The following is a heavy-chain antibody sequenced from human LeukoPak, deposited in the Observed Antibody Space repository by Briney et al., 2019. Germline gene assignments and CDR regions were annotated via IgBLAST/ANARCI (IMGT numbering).Heavy chain of an antibody. CDR1: GGSFSGYY. CDR3: ARGNAVVTPLDY. Sequence: PSETLSLTCAVYGGSFSGYYWSWIRQPPGKGLEWIGEINHSGSTNYNPSLKSRVTISVDTSKNQFSLKLTSVTAADTAVYYCARGNAVVTPLDYWGQGTLVTVSS. J-gene: IGHJ4*02. D-gene: IGHD4-23*01. CDR2: INHSGST. V-gene: IGHV4-34*01.